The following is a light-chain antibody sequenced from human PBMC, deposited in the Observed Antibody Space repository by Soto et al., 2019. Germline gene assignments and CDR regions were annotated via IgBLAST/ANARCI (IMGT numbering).Light chain of an antibody. Sequence: QSVLSQPASVSGSPGQSITISCTGTSSDVGGYEYVSWYQHQPDKAPKLIIYDVTNRPSGVSTRFSGSKSGNTASLTISGIQTEDEADYYCSSYTVASVTLYVFGTGTKVTVL. CDR3: SSYTVASVTLYV. CDR1: SSDVGGYEY. J-gene: IGLJ1*01. CDR2: DVT. V-gene: IGLV2-14*01.